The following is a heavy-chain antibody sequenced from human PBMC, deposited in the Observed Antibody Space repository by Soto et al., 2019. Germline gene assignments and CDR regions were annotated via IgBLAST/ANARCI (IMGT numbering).Heavy chain of an antibody. CDR3: AKSISPNTVSTRGYYYYGMDV. D-gene: IGHD4-4*01. Sequence: GGSLRLSCAASGFTFSSYAMSWVRQAPGKGLEWVSAISGSGYSIYYADSVKGRFTISRDNSKNTLYLQMNSLRAEDTAIYYCAKSISPNTVSTRGYYYYGMDVWGQGTTVTVSS. V-gene: IGHV3-23*01. CDR2: ISGSGYSI. CDR1: GFTFSSYA. J-gene: IGHJ6*02.